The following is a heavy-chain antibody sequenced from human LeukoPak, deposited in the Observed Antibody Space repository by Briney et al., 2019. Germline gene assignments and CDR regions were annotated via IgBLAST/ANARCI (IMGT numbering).Heavy chain of an antibody. CDR2: IRSKANSYAT. CDR3: TRHGSETGFDY. D-gene: IGHD3-10*01. Sequence: GGSLRLSCAASGFTFSGSAMHWIRQPSGKGLEWVGRIRSKANSYATAYAASVRGRFTISRDDSKNTAYLQMNSLKTEDTAVYYCTRHGSETGFDYWGEGTLVSVSS. CDR1: GFTFSGSA. V-gene: IGHV3-73*01. J-gene: IGHJ4*02.